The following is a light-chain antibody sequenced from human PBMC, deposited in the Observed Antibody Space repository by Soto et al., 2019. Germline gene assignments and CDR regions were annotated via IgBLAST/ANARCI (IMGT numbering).Light chain of an antibody. CDR1: QSVSND. V-gene: IGKV3-15*01. J-gene: IGKJ1*01. CDR3: QQYNNWRT. CDR2: GAS. Sequence: EIVMTQSPATLSVSPGERATLSCRASQSVSNDLAWYQKKPGQAPRPLIYGASTRATGIPARLSGSGSGTEFTLTIRSLQSEDFAFYYCQQYNNWRTFGQWTRVDIK.